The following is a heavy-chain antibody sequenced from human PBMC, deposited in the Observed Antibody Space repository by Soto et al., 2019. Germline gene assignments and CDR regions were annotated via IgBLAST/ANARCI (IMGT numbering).Heavy chain of an antibody. CDR1: GFTFSSYA. CDR2: ISGSGGST. D-gene: IGHD3-3*01. CDR3: AKRAYYDFWSGYQHYFDY. J-gene: IGHJ4*02. Sequence: EVQLLESGGGLVQPGVSLRLSCAASGFTFSSYAMSWVRQAPGKGLEWVSAISGSGGSTYYADSVKGRFTISRDNSKNTLYLQMNSLRAEDTAVYYCAKRAYYDFWSGYQHYFDYWGQGTLVTVSS. V-gene: IGHV3-23*01.